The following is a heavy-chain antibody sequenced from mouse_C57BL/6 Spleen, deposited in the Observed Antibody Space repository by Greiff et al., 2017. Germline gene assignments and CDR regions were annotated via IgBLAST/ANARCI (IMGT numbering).Heavy chain of an antibody. CDR2: IDPATGGT. CDR1: GYTFTDYE. J-gene: IGHJ4*01. V-gene: IGHV1-15*01. D-gene: IGHD2-3*01. CDR3: TRGGRWRYAMDY. Sequence: QVHVKQSGAELVRPGASVTLSCKASGYTFTDYEMHWVKQTPVHGLEWIGAIDPATGGTAYNQKFKGKAILTADKSSSTAYMVLRSLTSEDSAVYYCTRGGRWRYAMDYWGQGTSVTVSS.